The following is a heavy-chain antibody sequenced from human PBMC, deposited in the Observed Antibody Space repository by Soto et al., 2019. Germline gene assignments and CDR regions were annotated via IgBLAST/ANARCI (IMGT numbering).Heavy chain of an antibody. CDR2: FDPEDGET. Sequence: ASVKVSCKASGYTFTGYYMHWVRQAPGQGLEWMGGFDPEDGETIYAQKFQGRVTMTEDTSTDTAYMELSSLRSEDTAVYYCAAAFFSGDHSFDYWGQGTLVTVS. V-gene: IGHV1-24*01. D-gene: IGHD2-21*02. CDR3: AAAFFSGDHSFDY. J-gene: IGHJ4*02. CDR1: GYTFTGYY.